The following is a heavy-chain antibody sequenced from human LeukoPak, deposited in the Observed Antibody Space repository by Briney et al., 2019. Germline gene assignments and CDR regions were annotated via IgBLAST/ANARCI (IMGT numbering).Heavy chain of an antibody. Sequence: ASVKVSCKPSGYTFTGYYMHWVRQSPGQGLEWMGRINPNSGATNYAQKFQGRVTMTRDTSISTAYMELTTLRSDDTAVYYCAKSIEYCGADCYGYFDLWGRGTLVTVSS. D-gene: IGHD2-21*02. V-gene: IGHV1-2*06. J-gene: IGHJ2*01. CDR3: AKSIEYCGADCYGYFDL. CDR1: GYTFTGYY. CDR2: INPNSGAT.